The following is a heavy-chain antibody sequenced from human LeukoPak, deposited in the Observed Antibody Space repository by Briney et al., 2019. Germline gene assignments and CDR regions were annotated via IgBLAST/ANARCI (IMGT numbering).Heavy chain of an antibody. V-gene: IGHV3-23*01. CDR2: ISGSDGST. CDR1: GFTFSSYA. Sequence: PGGSLRLSCAAPGFTFSSYAMSWVRQAPGKGLEWVSGISGSDGSTYYADSVKGRFTISRDYSKNTLYVQMNSLRAEDTAVYYCAKARGFCSGGSCYNPFDPWGQGTLVTVSS. CDR3: AKARGFCSGGSCYNPFDP. D-gene: IGHD2-15*01. J-gene: IGHJ5*02.